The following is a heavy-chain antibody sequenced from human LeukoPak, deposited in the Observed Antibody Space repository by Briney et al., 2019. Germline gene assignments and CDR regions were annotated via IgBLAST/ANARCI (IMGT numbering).Heavy chain of an antibody. CDR2: INPNSGDT. J-gene: IGHJ6*04. Sequence: GASVKVSCKASGYTFTCYYVHWVRQAPGQGLEWMGWINPNSGDTNFAQKFQDRVTMTRDTSINTAYMELSRLTSDDTAVYYCARDPYNNYVMDVWGKGTTVTVSS. V-gene: IGHV1-2*02. CDR3: ARDPYNNYVMDV. CDR1: GYTFTCYY. D-gene: IGHD5-24*01.